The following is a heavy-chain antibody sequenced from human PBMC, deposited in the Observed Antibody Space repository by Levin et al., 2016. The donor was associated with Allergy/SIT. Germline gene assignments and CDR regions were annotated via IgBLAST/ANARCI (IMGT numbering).Heavy chain of an antibody. CDR3: AKRGDNYHYDS. Sequence: GESLKISCAASGFTFSSYAMHWVRQAPGKGLEWVAVISYDGSNKYYADSVKGRFTISRDNSKNTLYLQMNSLRAEDTAIYYCAKRGDNYHYDSWGQGNLVTVSS. CDR2: ISYDGSNK. D-gene: IGHD1-1*01. CDR1: GFTFSSYA. J-gene: IGHJ4*02. V-gene: IGHV3-30-3*02.